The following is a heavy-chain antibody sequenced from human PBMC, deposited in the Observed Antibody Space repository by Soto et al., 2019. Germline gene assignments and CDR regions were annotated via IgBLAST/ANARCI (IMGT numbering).Heavy chain of an antibody. Sequence: ASVKVSCKASGYTFTSYGISWVRQAPGQGLEWMGWISAYNGNTNYAQKLQGRVTMTTDTSTSTAYMELRSLRSDDTAVYYCARDRATVTTPLLDYWGQGTLVTVSS. V-gene: IGHV1-18*01. CDR3: ARDRATVTTPLLDY. J-gene: IGHJ4*02. D-gene: IGHD4-17*01. CDR1: GYTFTSYG. CDR2: ISAYNGNT.